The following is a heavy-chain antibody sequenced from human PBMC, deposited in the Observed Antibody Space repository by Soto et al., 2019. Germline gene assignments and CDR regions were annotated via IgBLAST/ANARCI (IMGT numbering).Heavy chain of an antibody. Sequence: QVQVVESGGGVVQPGRSLRLSCTVSAFTFSGHAMHWVRQAPGKGLEWVAQIWYDGSNKYYADSVKGRFTISRDNSKNILYVQMDSLRVDDTAVYYCARDGQSLAPYALDVWGQGTSVTVSS. D-gene: IGHD6-19*01. CDR3: ARDGQSLAPYALDV. V-gene: IGHV3-33*01. CDR2: IWYDGSNK. J-gene: IGHJ6*02. CDR1: AFTFSGHA.